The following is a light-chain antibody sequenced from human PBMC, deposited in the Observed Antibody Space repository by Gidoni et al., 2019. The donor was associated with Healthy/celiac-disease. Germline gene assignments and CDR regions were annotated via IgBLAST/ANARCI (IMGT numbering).Light chain of an antibody. V-gene: IGKV1-39*01. CDR2: AAS. CDR3: QQSYSTPPVT. Sequence: DIQMTQSPSALSASVGDRVTITCRASQSISSYLNWYQQKPGNAPKLLIYAASSLQSGVPSRFIGSESGTDFTLTISSLQPEDFATYYFQQSYSTPPVTFGQGKRLEIK. CDR1: QSISSY. J-gene: IGKJ5*01.